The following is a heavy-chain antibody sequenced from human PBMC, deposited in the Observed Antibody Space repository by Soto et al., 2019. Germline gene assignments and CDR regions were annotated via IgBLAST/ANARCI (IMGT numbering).Heavy chain of an antibody. Sequence: GASVKVSCKASGYTFTTYDINWVRQATGQGLEWVGWMDPNSGDTGYAPKFQGRVTMTRDTSISTAYMELSSLTSEDTAVYYCARYLSYSSTWVYWGQGTLVTVSS. J-gene: IGHJ4*02. V-gene: IGHV1-8*01. D-gene: IGHD2-2*01. CDR2: MDPNSGDT. CDR3: ARYLSYSSTWVY. CDR1: GYTFTTYD.